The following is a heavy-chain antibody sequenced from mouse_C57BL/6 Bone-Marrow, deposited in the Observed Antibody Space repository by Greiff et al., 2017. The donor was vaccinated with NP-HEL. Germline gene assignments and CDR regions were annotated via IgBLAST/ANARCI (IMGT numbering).Heavy chain of an antibody. CDR2: INPSTGGT. J-gene: IGHJ1*03. D-gene: IGHD2-5*01. CDR1: GYSFTGYY. V-gene: IGHV1-42*01. CDR3: ARSGYSNIYWYFDV. Sequence: EVQLQQSGPELVKPGASVKISCKASGYSFTGYYMNWVKQSPEKSLEWIGEINPSTGGTTYNQKFKAKATLTVDKSSSTAYMQLKSLTSEDSAVYYCARSGYSNIYWYFDVWGKGTTVTVSS.